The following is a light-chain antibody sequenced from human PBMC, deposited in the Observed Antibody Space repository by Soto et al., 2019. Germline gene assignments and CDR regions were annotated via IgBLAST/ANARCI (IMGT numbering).Light chain of an antibody. J-gene: IGLJ3*02. CDR3: CSYAGGYTWV. CDR2: DVT. V-gene: IGLV2-11*01. CDR1: SSDVGGYNY. Sequence: QSALTQPRSVSESPGQSVTISCTGTSSDVGGYNYVSWYQQHPGKAPKLMIYDVTKRPSGVPDRFSGSKSDNMASLTISGLQAEDEADYFCCSYAGGYTWVFGGGTKLTVL.